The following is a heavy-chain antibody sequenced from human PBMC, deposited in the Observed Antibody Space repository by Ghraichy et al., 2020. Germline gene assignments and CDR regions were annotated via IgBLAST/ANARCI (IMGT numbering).Heavy chain of an antibody. V-gene: IGHV3-48*03. D-gene: IGHD3-3*01. Sequence: LSLICVASGFTFSSYEMNWVRQAPGKGLEWLSYIGRGGNTIYYADSVKGRFTISRDNAKNSLYLQMNSLRAEDTALYYCSREAAYDFWSGWDYWGQGTLVTVSS. CDR3: SREAAYDFWSGWDY. CDR1: GFTFSSYE. J-gene: IGHJ4*02. CDR2: IGRGGNTI.